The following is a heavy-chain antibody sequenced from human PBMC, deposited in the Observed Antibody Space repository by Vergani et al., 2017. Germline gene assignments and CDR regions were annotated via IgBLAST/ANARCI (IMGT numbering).Heavy chain of an antibody. CDR2: IDPSDSYT. D-gene: IGHD6-19*01. V-gene: IGHV5-10-1*01. J-gene: IGHJ6*02. CDR1: RYSFTSYW. Sequence: EVQLVQSGAEVKKPGESLRISCKGSRYSFTSYWISWVRQMPGKGLEWMGRIDPSDSYTTYSPSFQGHVTISADKSISTAYLQWSSLKASDTAMYYCARQVAVAGKWWGPYYYYGMDVWGQGTTVTVSS. CDR3: ARQVAVAGKWWGPYYYYGMDV.